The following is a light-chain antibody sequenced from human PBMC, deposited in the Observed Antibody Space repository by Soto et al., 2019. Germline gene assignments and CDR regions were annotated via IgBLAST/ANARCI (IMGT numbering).Light chain of an antibody. Sequence: DIVMTQSPLSLPVTPGEPASISCRSSQSLLHSNGYNYLDRYLQKPGQSPQLLIYLGSNRASGVPDRFSGSGSGTDFTLKISRVEAEDVGVYYCMQALHTPYTFGQGTKLEIK. CDR3: MQALHTPYT. CDR2: LGS. J-gene: IGKJ2*01. V-gene: IGKV2-28*01. CDR1: QSLLHSNGYNY.